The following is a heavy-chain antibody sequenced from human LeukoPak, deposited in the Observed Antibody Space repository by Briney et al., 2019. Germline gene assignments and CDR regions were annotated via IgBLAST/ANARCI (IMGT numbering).Heavy chain of an antibody. CDR3: ARVLRQLVLRDAFDI. D-gene: IGHD6-6*01. CDR1: GYTFTSYD. CDR2: MNPNSGNT. J-gene: IGHJ3*02. V-gene: IGHV1-8*03. Sequence: VASVKVSCKASGYTFTSYDINWVRQATGQGLEWMGWMNPNSGNTGYAQKFQGRVTITRSTSISTAYMELSSLRSEDTAVYYCARVLRQLVLRDAFDIWGQGTMVTVSS.